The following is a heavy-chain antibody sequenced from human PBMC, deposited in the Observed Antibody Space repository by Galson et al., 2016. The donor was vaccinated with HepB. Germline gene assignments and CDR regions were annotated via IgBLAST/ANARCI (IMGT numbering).Heavy chain of an antibody. CDR3: AHRLVTGYDAFDV. CDR2: IHWDDDK. V-gene: IGHV2-5*02. J-gene: IGHJ3*01. D-gene: IGHD3-9*01. Sequence: PALVKPTQTLTLTCTFSGFSLQYNGVGVGWIRQPPGKALEWLGLIHWDDDKRYTPSLFPRLTITKGSSKNQVVLTLTNVAPVDSATYYCAHRLVTGYDAFDVWGPGTLVTVSS. CDR1: GFSLQYNGVG.